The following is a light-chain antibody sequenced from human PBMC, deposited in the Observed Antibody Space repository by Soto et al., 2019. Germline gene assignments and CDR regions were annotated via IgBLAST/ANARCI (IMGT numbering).Light chain of an antibody. CDR2: GAS. Sequence: EILMTQSPATLSVSPGERATLSCRASQSVSSNLAWYQQKPGQAPRLLIYGASTRATGIPARLSGSGSGTEFTLPIRSLQSEDFAVYYCQQYNNWRTFGQGTKVDIK. CDR1: QSVSSN. J-gene: IGKJ1*01. CDR3: QQYNNWRT. V-gene: IGKV3-15*01.